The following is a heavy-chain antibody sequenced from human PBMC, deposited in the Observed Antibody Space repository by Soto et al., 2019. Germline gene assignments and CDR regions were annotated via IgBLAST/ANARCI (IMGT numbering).Heavy chain of an antibody. CDR1: GFTFDDYA. CDR2: ISWNSGSI. CDR3: AKDPEYCSGGSCYMYFQH. Sequence: GGSLRLSCAASGFTFDDYAMHWVRQAPGKGLEWVSGISWNSGSIGYADSVKGRFTISRDNAKNSLYLQMNSLRAEDTAVYYCAKDPEYCSGGSCYMYFQHWGQGTLVTVSS. D-gene: IGHD2-15*01. J-gene: IGHJ1*01. V-gene: IGHV3-9*01.